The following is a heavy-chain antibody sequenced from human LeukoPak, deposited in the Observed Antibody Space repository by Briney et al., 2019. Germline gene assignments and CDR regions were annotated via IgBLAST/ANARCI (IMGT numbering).Heavy chain of an antibody. CDR3: ARDVGPGQWDWFDP. Sequence: PSETLSLTCAVYGGSFSGYYWSWLRQPAGKGLEWMGRIYTSGSTNYNPSLKSRVTMSVDTSKNQFSLKLSSVTAADTAVYYCARDVGPGQWDWFDPWGQGTLVTVSS. CDR2: IYTSGST. V-gene: IGHV4-4*07. CDR1: GGSFSGYY. J-gene: IGHJ5*02. D-gene: IGHD1-26*01.